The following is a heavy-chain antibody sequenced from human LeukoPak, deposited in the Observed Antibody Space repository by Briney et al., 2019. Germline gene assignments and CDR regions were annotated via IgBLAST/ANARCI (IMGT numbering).Heavy chain of an antibody. CDR2: IKSDGGST. V-gene: IGHV3-74*01. Sequence: GGSLRLSCAASGFTFRTYWMHWVRQAPGKGLVWVSRIKSDGGSTSYADSVKGRFTISRDNAKNSLYLQMNSLRAEDTAVYYCARDSSGSGYFDYWGQGTLVTVSS. D-gene: IGHD3-10*01. J-gene: IGHJ4*02. CDR1: GFTFRTYW. CDR3: ARDSSGSGYFDY.